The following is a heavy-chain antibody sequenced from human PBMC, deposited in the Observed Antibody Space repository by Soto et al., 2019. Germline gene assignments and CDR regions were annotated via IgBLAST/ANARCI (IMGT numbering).Heavy chain of an antibody. D-gene: IGHD4-17*01. V-gene: IGHV3-48*02. Sequence: GGSLRLSCAASGFTFSSYSMNWVRQAPGKGLEWVSYISSSSSTIYYADSVKGRFTISRDNAKNSLYLQMNSLRDEDTAVYYCARDEGDYDPLNSGFDYWGQGTLVTVSS. J-gene: IGHJ4*02. CDR1: GFTFSSYS. CDR2: ISSSSSTI. CDR3: ARDEGDYDPLNSGFDY.